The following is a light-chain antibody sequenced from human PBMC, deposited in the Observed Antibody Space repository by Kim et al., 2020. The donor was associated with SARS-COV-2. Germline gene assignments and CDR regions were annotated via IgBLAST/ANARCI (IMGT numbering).Light chain of an antibody. J-gene: IGKJ4*02. CDR3: QQYDKWPLT. Sequence: ASAGDRAALSCRASQSANSNLAWYQQKTGQAPRLLIYDTSTRATDIPARFSGSGSGTDFTLTISCLQSEDFAVYYCQQYDKWPLTFGGGTKLDIK. V-gene: IGKV3-15*01. CDR1: QSANSN. CDR2: DTS.